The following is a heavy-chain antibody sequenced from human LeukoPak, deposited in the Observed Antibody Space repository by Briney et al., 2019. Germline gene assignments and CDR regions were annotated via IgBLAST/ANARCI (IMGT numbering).Heavy chain of an antibody. J-gene: IGHJ6*03. CDR3: ARVPVGDYYYYMDV. CDR1: GGSISSYY. D-gene: IGHD3-10*01. V-gene: IGHV4-59*01. CDR2: IYYSGST. Sequence: SETLSLTCTVSGGSISSYYWSWIRQPPGKGLEWIGYIYYSGSTNYNPSLKSRVTISVDTSKNQFSLKLSSVTAADTAVYYCARVPVGDYYYYMDVWGKGTTVTVSS.